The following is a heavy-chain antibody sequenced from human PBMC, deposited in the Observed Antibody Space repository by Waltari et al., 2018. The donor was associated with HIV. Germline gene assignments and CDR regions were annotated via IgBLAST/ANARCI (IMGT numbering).Heavy chain of an antibody. V-gene: IGHV3-23*04. CDR2: ISGSGSQT. D-gene: IGHD3-22*01. CDR1: GVTFSSHA. J-gene: IGHJ4*02. CDR3: AKDFDTSGLPYVVIDS. Sequence: EVKLVQSGGGLVQPGGSLRVACAVSGVTFSSHALSRVRRAPGKGLQWVSTISGSGSQTYYAESAKGRFAISRDNAEDTLILQMTRLRVEDTALYFCAKDFDTSGLPYVVIDSWGQGTLVTVSS.